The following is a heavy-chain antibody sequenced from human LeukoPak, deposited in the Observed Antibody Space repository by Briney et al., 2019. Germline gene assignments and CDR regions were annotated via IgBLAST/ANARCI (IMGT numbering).Heavy chain of an antibody. CDR2: FYNSGKK. D-gene: IGHD1-14*01. CDR1: GGSISTHY. Sequence: SETLSLTCTVSGGSISTHYWSWIRQPPGNGLEWIGYFYNSGKKSYNPSLKSRVTMSVDTSKNQFSLTLRSVTTADTAVYFCAREPAERIGFDYWGQGTLVTVSS. J-gene: IGHJ4*02. V-gene: IGHV4-59*11. CDR3: AREPAERIGFDY.